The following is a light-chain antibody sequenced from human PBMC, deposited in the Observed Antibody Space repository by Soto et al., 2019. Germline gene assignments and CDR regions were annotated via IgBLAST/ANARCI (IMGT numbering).Light chain of an antibody. V-gene: IGKV1-5*03. CDR3: QQYNTFRT. CDR1: QSVNRW. CDR2: KAS. J-gene: IGKJ1*01. Sequence: DIQMTQSPASLSASVGDTVTITCRASQSVNRWLAWYQQKPGKAPNLLIYKASTLQSGVPSRFSGSGSGTEFTLTISSLQPDDVATYYCQQYNTFRTFGQGTKVEIK.